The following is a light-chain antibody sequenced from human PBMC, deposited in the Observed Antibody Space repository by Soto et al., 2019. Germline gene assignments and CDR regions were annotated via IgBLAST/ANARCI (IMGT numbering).Light chain of an antibody. CDR3: AAGDDSLNGPV. CDR2: RNN. CDR1: SSNIGSNA. V-gene: IGLV1-44*01. Sequence: QSVLTQPPSASGTPGQRLTIACSGSSSNIGSNAVNWYQQLPRTAPKLLIYRNNQRPSGVPDRFSGSKSGTSASLAISGLQSEDEADYYCAAGDDSLNGPVFGGGTKLTVL. J-gene: IGLJ2*01.